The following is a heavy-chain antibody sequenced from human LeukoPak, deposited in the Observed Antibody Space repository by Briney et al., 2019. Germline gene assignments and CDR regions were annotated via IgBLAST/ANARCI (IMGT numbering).Heavy chain of an antibody. Sequence: GESLKISCKGSGYSFTSYWISWVRQMPGKGLEWMGRIDPSDSYTNYSPSFQGQVTISADKSISTAYLQWSSLKASDTAMYYCARLGDSSGYYYDRSFDYWGQGTLVTVSS. CDR1: GYSFTSYW. D-gene: IGHD3-22*01. CDR3: ARLGDSSGYYYDRSFDY. J-gene: IGHJ4*02. V-gene: IGHV5-10-1*04. CDR2: IDPSDSYT.